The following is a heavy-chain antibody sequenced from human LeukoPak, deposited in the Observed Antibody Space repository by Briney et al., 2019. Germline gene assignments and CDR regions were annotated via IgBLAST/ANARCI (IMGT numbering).Heavy chain of an antibody. CDR2: IIPNNGNT. V-gene: IGHV1-18*01. CDR3: ARARWPQLLGDS. J-gene: IGHJ4*02. Sequence: ASVTVSFTASGYTFSTSGISWVRQAPGQGLEWMGWIIPNNGNTDYAQKFQGRVTMTTDTSTSTAYMEMRSLRSDDTAVYYCARARWPQLLGDSWGQGTLVTVSS. CDR1: GYTFSTSG. D-gene: IGHD5-24*01.